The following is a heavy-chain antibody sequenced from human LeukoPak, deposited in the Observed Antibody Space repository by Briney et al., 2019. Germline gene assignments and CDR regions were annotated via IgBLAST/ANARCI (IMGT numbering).Heavy chain of an antibody. CDR3: ARGRGSGSYFYYYYYMDV. D-gene: IGHD1-26*01. J-gene: IGHJ6*03. CDR1: GYTFTGYY. Sequence: ASVKVSCKASGYTFTGYYMHWVRQAPGQGLEWMGWINPNSGNTGYAQKFQGRVTMNRNTSISTAYMQLSSLRSEDTAVYYCARGRGSGSYFYYYYYMDVWGKGTTVTISS. CDR2: INPNSGNT. V-gene: IGHV1-8*02.